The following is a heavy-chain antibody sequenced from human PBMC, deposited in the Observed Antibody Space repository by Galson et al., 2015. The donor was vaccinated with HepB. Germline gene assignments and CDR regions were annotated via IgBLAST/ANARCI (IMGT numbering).Heavy chain of an antibody. D-gene: IGHD2-21*02. V-gene: IGHV1-46*01. CDR2: INPSGGST. CDR3: ARDPGLYCGGDCSRYSYGMDV. J-gene: IGHJ6*02. Sequence: SVKVSCKASGYTFTSYYMHWVRQAPGQGLEWMGIINPSGGSTSYAQKFQGRVTITADKSTSTAYMELSSLRSEDTAVYYCARDPGLYCGGDCSRYSYGMDVWGQGTTVTVSS. CDR1: GYTFTSYY.